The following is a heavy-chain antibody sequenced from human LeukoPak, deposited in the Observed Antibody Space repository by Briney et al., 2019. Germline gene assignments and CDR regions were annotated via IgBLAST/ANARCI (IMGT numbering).Heavy chain of an antibody. Sequence: PSQTLSLTFTVSGGSISSYYASSIRQPPGKGLEWIGSISYSGSTNSNPSLNSRATLSVDTSKNQFSPKPSSLTAADTALYFCAGNYRSGWDNEYLQHWGQGTMVSVSS. V-gene: IGHV4-59*01. CDR3: AGNYRSGWDNEYLQH. D-gene: IGHD6-19*01. CDR2: ISYSGST. CDR1: GGSISSYY. J-gene: IGHJ1*01.